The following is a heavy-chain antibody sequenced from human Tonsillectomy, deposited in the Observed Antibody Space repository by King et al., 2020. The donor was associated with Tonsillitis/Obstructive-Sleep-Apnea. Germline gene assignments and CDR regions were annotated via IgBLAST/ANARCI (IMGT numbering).Heavy chain of an antibody. CDR3: AAGYDSSGYYDY. V-gene: IGHV4-59*01. D-gene: IGHD3-22*01. J-gene: IGHJ4*02. CDR2: IYYSGST. Sequence: QVQLQESGPGLVKPSETLSLTCTVSGGSISSYYWSWIRQPPGKGLEWIGYIYYSGSTNYNPSLKSRVTISVDTSKNQFSLKLSSVTAADTAVYYCAAGYDSSGYYDYWGQGTLVTVSS. CDR1: GGSISSYY.